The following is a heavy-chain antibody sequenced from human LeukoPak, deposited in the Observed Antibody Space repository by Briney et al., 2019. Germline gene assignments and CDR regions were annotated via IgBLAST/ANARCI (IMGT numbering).Heavy chain of an antibody. CDR2: TYHNGTP. CDR3: ATAPILRGEGGEHYKYGMDV. CDR1: VGSINSGNW. Sequence: SGTLSLTCAVSVGSINSGNWWSWVRQPPGKGLEWIGETYHNGTPNYNPSLKSRVTISADTFKNHFSLKMTSVTAADTAVYYCATAPILRGEGGEHYKYGMDVWGQGTTVIVSS. V-gene: IGHV4-4*02. J-gene: IGHJ6*02. D-gene: IGHD2-2*02.